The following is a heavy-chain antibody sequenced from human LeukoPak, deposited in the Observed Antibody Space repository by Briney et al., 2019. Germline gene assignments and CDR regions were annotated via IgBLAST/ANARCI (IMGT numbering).Heavy chain of an antibody. CDR2: IIPIFGTA. Sequence: SVKVSCKASGGTFSSYAISWVRRAPGQGLEWMGGIIPIFGTANYAQKFQGRVTITADESTSTAYMELSSLRSEDTAVYYCARGYGDYGFNPYYYYYYMDVWGKGTTVTVSS. J-gene: IGHJ6*03. V-gene: IGHV1-69*01. CDR3: ARGYGDYGFNPYYYYYYMDV. D-gene: IGHD4-17*01. CDR1: GGTFSSYA.